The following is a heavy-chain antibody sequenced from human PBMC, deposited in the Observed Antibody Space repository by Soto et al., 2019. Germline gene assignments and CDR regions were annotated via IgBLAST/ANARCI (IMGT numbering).Heavy chain of an antibody. D-gene: IGHD3-3*01. Sequence: GASVQVSCKASGGTFSRYAISWVRQAPGQGLEWMGGIIPIFGTANYAQKFQGRVTITADESTSTAYMELSSLRSEDTAVYYCARDRREGYDFWSGYLAPLDYYGMDVWGQGTTVTVSS. J-gene: IGHJ6*02. CDR2: IIPIFGTA. V-gene: IGHV1-69*13. CDR3: ARDRREGYDFWSGYLAPLDYYGMDV. CDR1: GGTFSRYA.